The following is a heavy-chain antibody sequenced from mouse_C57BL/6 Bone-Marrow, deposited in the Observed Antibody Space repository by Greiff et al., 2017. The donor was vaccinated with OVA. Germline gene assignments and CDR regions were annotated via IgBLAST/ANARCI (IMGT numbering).Heavy chain of an antibody. CDR3: ARETTVVGDWFAY. CDR1: GYSFTGYY. J-gene: IGHJ3*01. V-gene: IGHV1-42*01. D-gene: IGHD1-1*01. Sequence: EVQRVESGPELVKPGASVKISCKASGYSFTGYYMNWVKQSPEKSLEWIGEINPSTGGTTYNQKFKAKATLTVDKSSSTAYMQLKSLTSEDSAVYYCARETTVVGDWFAYWGQGTLVTVSA. CDR2: INPSTGGT.